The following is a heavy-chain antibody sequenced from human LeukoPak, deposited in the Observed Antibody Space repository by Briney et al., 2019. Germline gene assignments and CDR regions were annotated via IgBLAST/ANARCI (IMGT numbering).Heavy chain of an antibody. J-gene: IGHJ4*02. CDR1: GYTFTGYY. D-gene: IGHD3-22*01. V-gene: IGHV1-2*02. CDR3: ARLGYYGSSGYSPLDY. Sequence: ASVKVSCKASGYTFTGYYMHWVRQAPGQGLEWMGWINPNSGGTNYAQKFQGRVTMTRDTSISTAYMELSRLRSDDTAVYYCARLGYYGSSGYSPLDYWGQGTLVTVSS. CDR2: INPNSGGT.